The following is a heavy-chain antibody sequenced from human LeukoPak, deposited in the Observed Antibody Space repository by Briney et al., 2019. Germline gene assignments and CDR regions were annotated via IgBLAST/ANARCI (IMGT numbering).Heavy chain of an antibody. D-gene: IGHD4-17*01. J-gene: IGHJ4*02. V-gene: IGHV4-59*01. CDR3: ARVATVTTIYYFDY. CDR2: IYYSGST. Sequence: SETLSLTCTVSGGSISSYYWSWIRQPPGKGLEWIGYIYYSGSTNYNPSLKSRVTISVDTSKNQLSLKLSSVTAADTAAYYCARVATVTTIYYFDYWGQGTLVTVSS. CDR1: GGSISSYY.